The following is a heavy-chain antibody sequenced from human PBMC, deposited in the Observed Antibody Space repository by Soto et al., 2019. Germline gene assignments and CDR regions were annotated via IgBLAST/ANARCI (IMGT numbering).Heavy chain of an antibody. V-gene: IGHV4-59*01. CDR2: ISYTGST. CDR3: AREGVAAPYYYYGMDV. Sequence: ETLSLTCTVSGDSIRSYYWSWIRQPPGKGLEWIGYISYTGSTHYNPSLKSRVTISADTSKNQFSLKLSSVTTADTALYYCAREGVAAPYYYYGMDVWGQGSTATVSS. J-gene: IGHJ6*02. D-gene: IGHD2-15*01. CDR1: GDSIRSYY.